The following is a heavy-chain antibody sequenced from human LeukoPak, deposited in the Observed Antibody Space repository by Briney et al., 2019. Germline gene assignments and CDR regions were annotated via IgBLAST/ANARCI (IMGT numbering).Heavy chain of an antibody. J-gene: IGHJ6*02. D-gene: IGHD6-6*01. V-gene: IGHV4-34*01. CDR2: INHSGST. CDR3: ARASIAAHYGMDV. Sequence: KPSETLPLTCAVYGGSFSGYYWSWIRQPPGKGLEWIGEINHSGSTNYNPSLKSRVTISVDTSKNQFSLKLSSVTAADTAVYYCARASIAAHYGMDVWGQGTTVTVSS. CDR1: GGSFSGYY.